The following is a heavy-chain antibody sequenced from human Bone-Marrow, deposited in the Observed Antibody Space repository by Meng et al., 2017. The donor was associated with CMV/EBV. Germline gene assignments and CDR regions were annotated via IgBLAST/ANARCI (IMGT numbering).Heavy chain of an antibody. CDR1: GYTFTGYY. J-gene: IGHJ6*02. V-gene: IGHV1-2*02. D-gene: IGHD3-9*01. CDR3: ARDFLLQGFGGYFDWPRYYYGMDV. CDR2: INPNSGGT. Sequence: ASVKVSCKASGYTFTGYYMHWVRQAPGQGLEWMGWINPNSGGTNYAQKFQGRVTMTRDTSISTAYMELSRLRSDDTAVYYCARDFLLQGFGGYFDWPRYYYGMDVWGQGNTVTVSS.